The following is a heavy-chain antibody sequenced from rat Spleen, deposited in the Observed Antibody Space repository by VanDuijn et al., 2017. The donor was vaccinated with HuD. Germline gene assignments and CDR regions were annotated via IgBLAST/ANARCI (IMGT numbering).Heavy chain of an antibody. J-gene: IGHJ2*01. Sequence: QVQLKESGPGLVQPSQTLSLTCTVSGFSLTSYGVSWVRQPPGKGLEWIGAIWSGGSTDYNSALKSRLSISRDTSKSQIYLKMNSLRSEDTATYYCATGGEIVMPTYFDYWGQGVMVTVSS. CDR2: IWSGGST. D-gene: IGHD1-12*01. V-gene: IGHV2-4*01. CDR3: ATGGEIVMPTYFDY. CDR1: GFSLTSYG.